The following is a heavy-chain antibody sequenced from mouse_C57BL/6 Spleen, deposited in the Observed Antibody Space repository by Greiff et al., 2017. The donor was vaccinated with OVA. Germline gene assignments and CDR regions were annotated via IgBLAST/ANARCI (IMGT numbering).Heavy chain of an antibody. V-gene: IGHV1-26*01. D-gene: IGHD1-1*01. Sequence: EVQLQQSGPELVKPGASVKISCKASGYTFPDYYMNWVKQSHGKSLEWIGDINPNNGGTSYNQKFKGKATLTVDKSSSTAYMELRSLTSEDSAVYYCARDYYYGSSRYFDVWGTGTTVTVSS. CDR2: INPNNGGT. CDR3: ARDYYYGSSRYFDV. CDR1: GYTFPDYY. J-gene: IGHJ1*03.